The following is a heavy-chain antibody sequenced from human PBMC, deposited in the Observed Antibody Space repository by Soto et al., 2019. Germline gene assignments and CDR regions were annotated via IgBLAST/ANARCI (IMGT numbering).Heavy chain of an antibody. J-gene: IGHJ4*02. Sequence: GGSLRLSCAASRFTFSSYAMSWVRQAPGKGLEWVSSISGSGGTTYYADSVKGRFTISRDNSKNTLYLQMNNLRPEDTAVYSCAKFTTTVTPYYFDYWGQGTLVTVSS. CDR2: ISGSGGTT. CDR1: RFTFSSYA. CDR3: AKFTTTVTPYYFDY. V-gene: IGHV3-23*01. D-gene: IGHD4-17*01.